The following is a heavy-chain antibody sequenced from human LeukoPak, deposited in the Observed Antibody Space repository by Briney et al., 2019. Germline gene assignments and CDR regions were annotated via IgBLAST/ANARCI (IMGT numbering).Heavy chain of an antibody. J-gene: IGHJ4*02. V-gene: IGHV3-7*01. CDR2: TNQDGSRT. CDR3: ARLSSAANDY. D-gene: IGHD2-15*01. CDR1: GYTFSTNW. Sequence: GGSLRLSCAASGYTFSTNWMNWVRQAPGKGLEWVANTNQDGSRTQYVDSVKGRSTISKDNTNNILYLQMNSLRAEDTAVYYCARLSSAANDYWGQGTLVTVSS.